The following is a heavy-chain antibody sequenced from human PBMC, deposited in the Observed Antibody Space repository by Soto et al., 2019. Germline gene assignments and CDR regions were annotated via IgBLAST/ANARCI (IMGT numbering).Heavy chain of an antibody. V-gene: IGHV1-18*04. J-gene: IGHJ4*02. Sequence: ASVKVSCKASDYTFSIYGISWVRQAPGQGLEWMGGISAYNGNTKYAQKFQGRVTMTTDTSTTTAYMELRSLRSDDTAVYYCARKWSYYDSSGYEYWGQGTQVTVSS. CDR2: ISAYNGNT. CDR1: DYTFSIYG. D-gene: IGHD3-22*01. CDR3: ARKWSYYDSSGYEY.